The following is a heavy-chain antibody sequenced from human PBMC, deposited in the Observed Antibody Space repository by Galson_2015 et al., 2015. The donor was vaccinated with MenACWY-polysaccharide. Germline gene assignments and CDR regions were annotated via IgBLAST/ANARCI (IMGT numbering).Heavy chain of an antibody. J-gene: IGHJ4*02. CDR2: MSGSGGST. D-gene: IGHD5-12*01. CDR1: GFTFSSYA. CDR3: ARLSGYTYRSPYYADY. Sequence: SLRLSCAAAGFTFSSYAMSWVRQAPGKGLEWVSSMSGSGGSTYYGDSVKGRFTISRDNSKNTLYLQMNSLRAEDTAIYYCARLSGYTYRSPYYADYWGPGTLAPVSS. V-gene: IGHV3-23*01.